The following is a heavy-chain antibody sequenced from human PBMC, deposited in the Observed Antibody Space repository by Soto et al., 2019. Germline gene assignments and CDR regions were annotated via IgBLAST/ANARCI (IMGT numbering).Heavy chain of an antibody. CDR3: AKSLVRGVIFDY. D-gene: IGHD3-10*01. CDR2: ISYDGSNK. J-gene: IGHJ4*02. CDR1: GFTFSSYG. Sequence: QVQLVESGGGVVQPGRSLRLSCAASGFTFSSYGMHWVRRAPGKGLEWVAVISYDGSNKYYADSVKGRFTISRDNSKNTLYLQMNSLRAEDTAVYYCAKSLVRGVIFDYWGQGTLVTVSS. V-gene: IGHV3-30*18.